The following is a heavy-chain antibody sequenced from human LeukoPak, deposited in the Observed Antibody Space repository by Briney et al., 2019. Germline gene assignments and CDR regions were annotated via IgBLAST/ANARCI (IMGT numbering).Heavy chain of an antibody. Sequence: GGSLRLSCAASGFTFSSYAMNWVRQAPGKGLEWVSAISGSSDTIYYADSVKGRFTISRDNSENTLYLQMNSLRAEDTAVYYCAKDRSGSGYLDYWGQGTLVTVSS. D-gene: IGHD3-22*01. V-gene: IGHV3-23*01. CDR3: AKDRSGSGYLDY. CDR1: GFTFSSYA. J-gene: IGHJ4*02. CDR2: ISGSSDTI.